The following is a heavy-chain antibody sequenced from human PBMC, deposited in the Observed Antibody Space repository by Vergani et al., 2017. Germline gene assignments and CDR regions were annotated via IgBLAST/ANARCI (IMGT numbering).Heavy chain of an antibody. D-gene: IGHD1-1*01. CDR3: ASDTHTGQSADR. CDR1: FDSIRNLY. V-gene: IGHV4-59*11. J-gene: IGHJ5*02. Sequence: QVQLQESGPGLVKSSETLSLTCSVSFDSIRNLYCNWIRQPPGKGLEWIGSIHYSENTNYNPSLKTRVTISVDTSKNQFSLTFTSVTAADTAVYYCASDTHTGQSADRWGQGSLVTVTS. CDR2: IHYSENT.